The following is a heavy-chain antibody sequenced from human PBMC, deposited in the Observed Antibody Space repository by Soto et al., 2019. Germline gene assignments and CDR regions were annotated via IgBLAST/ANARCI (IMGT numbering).Heavy chain of an antibody. D-gene: IGHD5-18*01. CDR1: GGTISHGGCC. V-gene: IGHV4-30-4*01. CDR2: IYYSGST. Sequence: PSQTLSLSCTVSGGTISHGGCCCSWIHHPPGKGLELIGYIYYSGSTYYNPSLKSRVTISVDTSKNQFSLKLSSVTAADTAVYYCARSRGYSYGYWFDPWGQGTLVTVSS. CDR3: ARSRGYSYGYWFDP. J-gene: IGHJ5*02.